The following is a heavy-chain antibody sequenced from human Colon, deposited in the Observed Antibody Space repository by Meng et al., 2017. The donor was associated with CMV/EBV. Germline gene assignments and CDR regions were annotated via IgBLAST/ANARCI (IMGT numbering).Heavy chain of an antibody. D-gene: IGHD2-8*02. CDR2: IYYSGST. CDR1: NGSISSSSYY. J-gene: IGHJ4*02. Sequence: QQQLQESGPGLVKPSETLSLTCTVSNGSISSSSYYWGWIRQPPGKGLEWIGSIYYSGSTYYNPSLKSRVTISVDTSKNQFSLKLSSVTAADTAVYYCARRARYCTGGICYRGRIDYWGQGTLVTVSS. V-gene: IGHV4-39*01. CDR3: ARRARYCTGGICYRGRIDY.